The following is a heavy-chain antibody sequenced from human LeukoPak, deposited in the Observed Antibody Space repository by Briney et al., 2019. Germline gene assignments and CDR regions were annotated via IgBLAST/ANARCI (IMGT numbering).Heavy chain of an antibody. CDR2: INPSGGST. D-gene: IGHD2-15*01. CDR1: GYTFTSYH. J-gene: IGHJ3*02. V-gene: IGHV1-46*01. Sequence: ASLKVSCTASGYTFTSYHMHCVRQAPGQGLEWMGIINPSGGSTSYAEKFQGRVTMTRDTSTSTVYMELSSLRSEDTAVYYCARVLGYCSGGSCYWHALDIWGQGTMVTVSS. CDR3: ARVLGYCSGGSCYWHALDI.